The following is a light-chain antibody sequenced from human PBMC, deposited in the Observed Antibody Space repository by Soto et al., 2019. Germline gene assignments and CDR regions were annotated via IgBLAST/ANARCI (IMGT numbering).Light chain of an antibody. CDR3: QTWDTGARVV. J-gene: IGLJ2*01. V-gene: IGLV4-69*01. CDR1: RVHSSYA. CDR2: LSSDGSH. Sequence: QLVLTQSPSASASLGASVKLTCTLRRVHSSYAIAWHQQQPEKGPRYLMKLSSDGSHSKGDGIPDRFSGSSSGAERYLTISSLQSEDEADYYCQTWDTGARVVFGGGTKVTVL.